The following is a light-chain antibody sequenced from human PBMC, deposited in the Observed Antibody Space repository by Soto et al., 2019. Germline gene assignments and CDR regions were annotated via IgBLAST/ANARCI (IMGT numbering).Light chain of an antibody. V-gene: IGLV2-8*01. Sequence: QSALTQPPSASGSPGQSVTISCTGTSSDVGGYNYVSWYQQHPGKAPKLMIYEVSKRPSGVPDRFSGSKSGNTASLTVSVLQAEDEADYYCSSYAGSNPGVFGGGTKLTVL. J-gene: IGLJ3*02. CDR2: EVS. CDR1: SSDVGGYNY. CDR3: SSYAGSNPGV.